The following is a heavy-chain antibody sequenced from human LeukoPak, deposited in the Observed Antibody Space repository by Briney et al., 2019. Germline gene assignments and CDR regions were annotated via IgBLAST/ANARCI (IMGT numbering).Heavy chain of an antibody. CDR3: ARFPCGGDCSRDVAFDI. Sequence: GGSLRLSCAASGFTFSDYYMSWIRQAPGKGLEWVSYISSSGSTIYYADSVKGRFTISRDNAKNSLYLQMNSLRAEDTAVHYCARFPCGGDCSRDVAFDIWGQGTMVTVSS. CDR1: GFTFSDYY. CDR2: ISSSGSTI. J-gene: IGHJ3*02. V-gene: IGHV3-11*04. D-gene: IGHD2-21*02.